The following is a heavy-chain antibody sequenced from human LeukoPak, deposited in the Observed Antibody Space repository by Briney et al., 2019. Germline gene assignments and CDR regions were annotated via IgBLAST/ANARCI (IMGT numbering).Heavy chain of an antibody. Sequence: GGSLRLSCAGSGFTVSNNYMSWVRQAPGKGLEWVAVISHDGNNKYNADSVKGRFTISRDNSKNTLYLQTNSLRAEDTAVYYCAREGVYSNGPFDYWGQGTRVTVSS. CDR3: AREGVYSNGPFDY. D-gene: IGHD5-18*01. CDR2: ISHDGNNK. CDR1: GFTVSNNY. V-gene: IGHV3-30-3*01. J-gene: IGHJ4*02.